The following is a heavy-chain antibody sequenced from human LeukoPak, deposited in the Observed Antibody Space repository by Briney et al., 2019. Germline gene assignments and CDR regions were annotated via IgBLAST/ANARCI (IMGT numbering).Heavy chain of an antibody. V-gene: IGHV4-59*11. D-gene: IGHD3-3*01. CDR1: GGSISSHY. Sequence: PSETLSLTCTVSGGSISSHYWSWIRQPPGKGLEWIGYIYYSGSTNYNPSLKSRVTISVDTSKNQFSLKLSSVTAADTVVYYCARGGYYDFWSAPYYFDYWGQGTLVTVSS. CDR2: IYYSGST. CDR3: ARGGYYDFWSAPYYFDY. J-gene: IGHJ4*02.